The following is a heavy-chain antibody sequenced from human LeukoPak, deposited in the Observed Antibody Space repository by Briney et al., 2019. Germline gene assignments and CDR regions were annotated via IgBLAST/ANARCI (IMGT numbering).Heavy chain of an antibody. V-gene: IGHV4-31*03. J-gene: IGHJ4*02. CDR3: ARGYNWNSHFDY. Sequence: PSETLSLTCTVSGGSIISGGYYWSWIRQHPGKGLEWIGYIYYSGSTYYNPSLKSRVTISVDTSKNQFSLKLSSVTAADTAVYYCARGYNWNSHFDYWGQGTLVTVSS. CDR1: GGSIISGGYY. D-gene: IGHD1-7*01. CDR2: IYYSGST.